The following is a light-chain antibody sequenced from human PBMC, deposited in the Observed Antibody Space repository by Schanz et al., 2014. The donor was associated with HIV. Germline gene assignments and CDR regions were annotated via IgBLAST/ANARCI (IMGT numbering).Light chain of an antibody. V-gene: IGKV3-20*01. CDR2: ANS. Sequence: EIVLTQSPGTLSLFPGERAALSCRASQTITNNFLAWYQQRPGQAPRLLFYANSFRATGVPDRFSVTGSGTDFTLTISRLEPDDFAVYYCHHYGDSRGAFGGGTEV. J-gene: IGKJ4*02. CDR3: HHYGDSRGA. CDR1: QTITNNF.